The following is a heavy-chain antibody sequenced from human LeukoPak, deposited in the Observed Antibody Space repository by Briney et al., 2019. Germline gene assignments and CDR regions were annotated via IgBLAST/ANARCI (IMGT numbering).Heavy chain of an antibody. D-gene: IGHD1-26*01. J-gene: IGHJ4*02. CDR3: ARGARIVGATGYFDY. CDR1: GGTFSSYA. Sequence: SVKVSCKASGGTFSSYAISWVRQAPGQGPEWMGRIIPILGIANYAQKFQGRVTITADKSTSTAYMELSSLRSEDTAVYYCARGARIVGATGYFDYWGQGTLVTVPS. CDR2: IIPILGIA. V-gene: IGHV1-69*04.